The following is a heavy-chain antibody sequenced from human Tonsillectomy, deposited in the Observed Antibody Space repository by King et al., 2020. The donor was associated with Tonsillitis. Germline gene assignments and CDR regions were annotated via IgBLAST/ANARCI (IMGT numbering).Heavy chain of an antibody. CDR3: ARQFLHLDY. CDR2: ISYDGSKK. Sequence: VQLVESWGGVVQPGRSLRLSCAASGFTFESYTMNWVRQAPGKGLEWVALISYDGSKKYYADSVQGRFTISRDNSRNTLFLQMNSLIREDTAVYYCARQFLHLDYWGQGTLVTVSS. CDR1: GFTFESYT. V-gene: IGHV3-30*04. J-gene: IGHJ4*02.